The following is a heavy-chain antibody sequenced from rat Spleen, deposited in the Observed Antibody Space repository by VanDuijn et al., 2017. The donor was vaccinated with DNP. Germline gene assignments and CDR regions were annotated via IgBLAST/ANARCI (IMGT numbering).Heavy chain of an antibody. CDR3: TRIGDLHNGGDGDALDA. J-gene: IGHJ4*01. Sequence: EVQLVESGGGLVQPGRSLKLSCAASGFSFSDYDMAWVRQAPTKGLEWVACMSPTTRSSYYRDSVRGRFTVSRDDATSTLYLQMDSLRSEDTATYYCTRIGDLHNGGDGDALDAWGQGTSVTVSS. CDR2: MSPTTRSS. CDR1: GFSFSDYD. D-gene: IGHD1-1*01. V-gene: IGHV5-27*01.